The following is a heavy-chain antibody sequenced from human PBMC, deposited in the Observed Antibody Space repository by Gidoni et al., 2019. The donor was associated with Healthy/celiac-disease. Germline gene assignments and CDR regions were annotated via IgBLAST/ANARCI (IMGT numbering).Heavy chain of an antibody. J-gene: IGHJ2*01. V-gene: IGHV1-18*01. CDR2: ISPYNGNA. D-gene: IGHD2-15*01. Sequence: QVQLMQSGAWVKKPGASVKVSCKASGYTFPSSGISWVRQAPGQGLEWMGWISPYNGNANFARKLQGRVTMTTDTATNTAYMELRSLRSDDTAVYYCATMKVAALVGDSYFDLWGRGTLVTVSS. CDR1: GYTFPSSG. CDR3: ATMKVAALVGDSYFDL.